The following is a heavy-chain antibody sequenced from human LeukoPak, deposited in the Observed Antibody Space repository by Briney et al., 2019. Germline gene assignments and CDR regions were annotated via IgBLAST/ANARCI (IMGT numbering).Heavy chain of an antibody. D-gene: IGHD3-22*01. J-gene: IGHJ1*01. V-gene: IGHV3-74*01. CDR3: ARAPSEIGGYYPEYFRH. CDR1: VFSFSSYW. CDR2: IKSDGKT. Sequence: GGALRLSRAASVFSFSSYWMHWVRQAPGKGLVWVSRIKSDGKTNYADSVKGRFTISRDNAKNTVSLQMNSLRAEDTGVYYCARAPSEIGGYYPEYFRHWGQGTLVTVSS.